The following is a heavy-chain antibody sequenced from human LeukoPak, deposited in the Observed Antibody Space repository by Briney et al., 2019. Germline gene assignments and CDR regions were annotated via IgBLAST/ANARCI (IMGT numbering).Heavy chain of an antibody. CDR1: GFTFSSYS. CDR2: ISSSSSYI. CDR3: ARATRGGYDGYFDF. J-gene: IGHJ4*02. V-gene: IGHV3-21*01. Sequence: GGSLRLSCAASGFTFSSYSMNWVRQAPGKGLKWVSSISSSSSYIYYADSVKGRFTISRDNAKNSLYLQMNSLRAEDTAVYYCARATRGGYDGYFDFWGQGTLVTVSS. D-gene: IGHD5-12*01.